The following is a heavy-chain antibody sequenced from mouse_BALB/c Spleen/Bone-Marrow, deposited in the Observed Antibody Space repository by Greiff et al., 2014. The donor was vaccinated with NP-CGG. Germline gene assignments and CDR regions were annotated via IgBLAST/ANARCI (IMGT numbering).Heavy chain of an antibody. CDR3: ARRFITTAAWFAY. CDR2: IYPYNGGT. V-gene: IGHV1S29*02. Sequence: VQLQQSGPELVKPGASVKISCKASGYTFTDYNMHWVKQSHGKSLEWIGYIYPYNGGTGYNQKFKSKATLTVDNSSSTAYMELRSLTSEASAFYYCARRFITTAAWFAYWGQGTLVTVSA. D-gene: IGHD1-2*01. CDR1: GYTFTDYN. J-gene: IGHJ3*01.